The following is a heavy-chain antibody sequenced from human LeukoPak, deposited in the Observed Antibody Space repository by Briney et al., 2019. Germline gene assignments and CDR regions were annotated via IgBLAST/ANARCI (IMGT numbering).Heavy chain of an antibody. D-gene: IGHD2-2*01. Sequence: GGSLRLSCAASGFTFSSYSMNWVRQAPGKGLEWVSAISGSGGSTYYADSVKGRFTISRDNSKNTLYLQMNSLRAEDTAVYYCARYCSSTSCYRKKGWYYYGMDVWGQGTTVTVSS. CDR3: ARYCSSTSCYRKKGWYYYGMDV. CDR1: GFTFSSYS. J-gene: IGHJ6*02. V-gene: IGHV3-23*01. CDR2: ISGSGGST.